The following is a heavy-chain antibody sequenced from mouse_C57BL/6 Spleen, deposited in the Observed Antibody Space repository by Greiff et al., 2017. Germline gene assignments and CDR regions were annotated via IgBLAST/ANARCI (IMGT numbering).Heavy chain of an antibody. V-gene: IGHV1-61*01. CDR2: IYPSDSET. Sequence: QVHVKQPGAELVRPGSSVKLSCKASGYTFTSYWMDWVKQRPGQGLEWIGNIYPSDSETHYNQKFKDKATLTVDKSSSTAYMQLSSLTSEDSAVYYCARSYPSLYYFDYWGQGTTLTVSS. J-gene: IGHJ2*01. CDR3: ARSYPSLYYFDY. D-gene: IGHD6-1*01. CDR1: GYTFTSYW.